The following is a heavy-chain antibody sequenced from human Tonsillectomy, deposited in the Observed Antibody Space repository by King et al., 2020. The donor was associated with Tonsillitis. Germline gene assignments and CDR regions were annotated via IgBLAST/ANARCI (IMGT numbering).Heavy chain of an antibody. J-gene: IGHJ5*02. D-gene: IGHD2-15*01. V-gene: IGHV1-69*06. CDR2: IIPIFGTA. Sequence: QLVQSGAEVKKPGSSVKVSCKASGGTLSNYAITWVRQAPGQGLDWMGGIIPIFGTADYAQKFLGSVTITADKSTSTAYMEQSSLRSDDTAVYYCARGKCSNGSCYEWFDPGGQGTLVTVPS. CDR1: GGTLSNYA. CDR3: ARGKCSNGSCYEWFDP.